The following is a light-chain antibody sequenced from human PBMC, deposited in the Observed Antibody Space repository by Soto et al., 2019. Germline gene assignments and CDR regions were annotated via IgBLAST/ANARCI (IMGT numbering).Light chain of an antibody. V-gene: IGLV2-18*01. CDR1: SSDVYNR. Sequence: QSVLTQPPSVSGSPGQSVTISCTGTSSDVYNRVSWYQQPPGTAPKLMIYEVSIRSSGFPDRFSASKSSNTASLTISGLPAEDEDDYYCSLYTSSSTSWMFGGGTKLTVL. J-gene: IGLJ3*02. CDR3: SLYTSSSTSWM. CDR2: EVS.